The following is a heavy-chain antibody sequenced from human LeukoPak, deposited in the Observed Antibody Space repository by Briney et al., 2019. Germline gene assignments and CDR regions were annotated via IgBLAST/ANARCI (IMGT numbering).Heavy chain of an antibody. V-gene: IGHV4-31*03. Sequence: SQTLSLTCTVSGGSISSGGYYWSWIRQYPGKGLEWIGYIYYSGSTYYNPSLKSRVTISVDTSKNQFSLKLSSVTAADTAVCYCARAAAGIADYWGQGTLVTVSS. J-gene: IGHJ4*02. D-gene: IGHD6-13*01. CDR3: ARAAAGIADY. CDR2: IYYSGST. CDR1: GGSISSGGYY.